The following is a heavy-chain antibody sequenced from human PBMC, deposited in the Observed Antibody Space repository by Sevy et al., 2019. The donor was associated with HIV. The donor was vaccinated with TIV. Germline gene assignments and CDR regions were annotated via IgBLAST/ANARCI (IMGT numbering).Heavy chain of an antibody. Sequence: GGSLRLSCAASGFTFSSYEMNWVRQAPGKGLEWVSSISSSGSTIYYADSVKGRFTISRDNAKNSLYLQMNSLRAEDTAVYYCARGGLLYYYYYGMDVWGQGTTVTVSS. CDR2: ISSSGSTI. V-gene: IGHV3-48*03. J-gene: IGHJ6*02. CDR3: ARGGLLYYYYYGMDV. D-gene: IGHD2-15*01. CDR1: GFTFSSYE.